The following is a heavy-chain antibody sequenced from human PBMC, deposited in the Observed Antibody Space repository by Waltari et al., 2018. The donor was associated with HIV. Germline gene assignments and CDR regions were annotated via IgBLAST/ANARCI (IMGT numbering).Heavy chain of an antibody. CDR3: SRDNPQWDY. D-gene: IGHD2-8*01. V-gene: IGHV3-49*03. J-gene: IGHJ4*02. Sequence: EVQLVESGGGLVQPGRSLRLSCTTPGFTIGDYAMGWFRQAPGKELEGMSFIRSRVSVGTTEYAASVKGRFTISRDDANSIVFLQMDSLKTEDTAMYYCSRDNPQWDYWGQGTLVTVSS. CDR1: GFTIGDYA. CDR2: IRSRVSVGTT.